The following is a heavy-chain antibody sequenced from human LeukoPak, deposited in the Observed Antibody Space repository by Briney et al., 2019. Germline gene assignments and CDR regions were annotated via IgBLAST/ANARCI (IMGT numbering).Heavy chain of an antibody. D-gene: IGHD3-22*01. CDR2: IPDTGTT. Sequence: SSETLSLTCSVSGAPVTSYYWDWIRQAPGKGLEWIGCIPDTGTTYYNPSLKGRLTISLDTAKNQFSLKVRSVTAADSAIYYCTKGYYEPFDSWGQGILVTVSS. CDR1: GAPVTSYY. J-gene: IGHJ4*02. CDR3: TKGYYEPFDS. V-gene: IGHV4-59*02.